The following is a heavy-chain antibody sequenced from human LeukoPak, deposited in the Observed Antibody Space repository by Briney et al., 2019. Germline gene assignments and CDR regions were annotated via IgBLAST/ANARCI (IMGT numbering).Heavy chain of an antibody. D-gene: IGHD3-10*01. CDR1: GYTFTSYD. CDR2: MNPNSGNT. CDR3: ARLAVRGYRYLDNWFDP. Sequence: ASVKVSCKASGYTFTSYDINWVRQATGQGLGWMGWMNPNSGNTGYAQKFQGRVTMTRNTSISTAYLELSSLGSEDTAVYSCARLAVRGYRYLDNWFDPWGQGTLVTVSS. V-gene: IGHV1-8*01. J-gene: IGHJ5*02.